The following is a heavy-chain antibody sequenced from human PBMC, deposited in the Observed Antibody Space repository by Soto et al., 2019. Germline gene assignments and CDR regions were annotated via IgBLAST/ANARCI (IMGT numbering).Heavy chain of an antibody. CDR3: AKADPKPPHSDFWTAVIDY. Sequence: QVQLVESGGGVVQPGRSLRLSCAASGFTFSNYGMHWVRQAPGKGLEWVAIISYDGDKTFYAGSVKGRFTISRDNSKNTLYLQMNSLRPEDTAVYYCAKADPKPPHSDFWTAVIDYWGQGTLVTVSS. J-gene: IGHJ4*02. V-gene: IGHV3-30*18. D-gene: IGHD3-3*01. CDR1: GFTFSNYG. CDR2: ISYDGDKT.